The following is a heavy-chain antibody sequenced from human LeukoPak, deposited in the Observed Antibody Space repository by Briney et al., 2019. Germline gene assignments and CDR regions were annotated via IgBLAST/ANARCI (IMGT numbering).Heavy chain of an antibody. J-gene: IGHJ3*02. CDR3: ARELLDAFDI. D-gene: IGHD1-26*01. Sequence: SETLSLTCTVSGGSISSYYWSWIRQPPGKGLEWIGYIYYSGSTYYNPSLKSRVTISVDTSKNQFSLKLSSVTAADTAVYYCARELLDAFDIWGQGTMVTVSS. V-gene: IGHV4-59*08. CDR2: IYYSGST. CDR1: GGSISSYY.